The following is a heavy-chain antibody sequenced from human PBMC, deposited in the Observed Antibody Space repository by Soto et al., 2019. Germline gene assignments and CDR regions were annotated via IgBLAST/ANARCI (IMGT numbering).Heavy chain of an antibody. CDR2: ISYDGSNK. CDR3: ARDEIAARSIYYYYGMDV. D-gene: IGHD6-6*01. CDR1: GFTFSSYA. Sequence: QVQLVESGGGVVQPGRSLRLSCAASGFTFSSYAMHWVRQAPGKGLEWVAVISYDGSNKYYADSVKGRFTISRDNSKNTXSLQMNSLRAEDTAVYYCARDEIAARSIYYYYGMDVWGQGTTVTVSS. V-gene: IGHV3-30-3*01. J-gene: IGHJ6*02.